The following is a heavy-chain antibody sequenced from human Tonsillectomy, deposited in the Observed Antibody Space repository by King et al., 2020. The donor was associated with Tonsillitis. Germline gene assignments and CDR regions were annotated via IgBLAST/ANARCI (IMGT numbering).Heavy chain of an antibody. D-gene: IGHD6-19*01. CDR1: GFTFSSYS. CDR3: AREEYSSGWYVGYYFDY. V-gene: IGHV3-21*01. CDR2: ISSSSGYI. J-gene: IGHJ4*02. Sequence: VQLVQSGGGLVKPGGSLRLSCAASGFTFSSYSMNWVRQAPGKGLEWVSSISSSSGYIYYADSVKGRFTISRDNAKNSLYLQMNSLRAEDTAVYYCAREEYSSGWYVGYYFDYWGQGTLVTVSS.